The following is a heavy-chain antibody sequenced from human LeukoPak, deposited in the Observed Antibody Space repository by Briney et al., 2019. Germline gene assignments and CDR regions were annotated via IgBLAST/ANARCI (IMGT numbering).Heavy chain of an antibody. CDR2: INHSGST. CDR1: GDSFSDYY. CDR3: ARRLRGSTLDY. Sequence: PSETLSLTCAVYGDSFSDYYWSWLRQPPGKGLEWIGEINHSGSTNYNPSLKSRVTISVDTSKNQFSLKLSSVTAADTAVYYCARRLRGSTLDYWGQGTLVTISS. V-gene: IGHV4-34*01. D-gene: IGHD2-2*01. J-gene: IGHJ4*02.